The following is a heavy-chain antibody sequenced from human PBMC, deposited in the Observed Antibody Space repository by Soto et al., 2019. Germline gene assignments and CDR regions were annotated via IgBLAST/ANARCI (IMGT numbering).Heavy chain of an antibody. V-gene: IGHV1-46*01. J-gene: IGHJ4*02. CDR1: GYTFTSYY. Sequence: ASVKVSCKASGYTFTSYYMHWVRQAPGQGLEWMGIINPSGGSTSYAQKFQGRVTMTRDTSTSTVYMELSSLGSEDTAVYYCARDKLGDGYNFYYFDYWGQGTLVTVSS. D-gene: IGHD5-12*01. CDR2: INPSGGST. CDR3: ARDKLGDGYNFYYFDY.